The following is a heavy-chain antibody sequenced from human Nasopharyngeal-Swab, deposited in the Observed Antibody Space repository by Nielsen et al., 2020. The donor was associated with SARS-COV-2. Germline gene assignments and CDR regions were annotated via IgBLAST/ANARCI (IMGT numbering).Heavy chain of an antibody. Sequence: VGQAPGKGLEWVGRTRKRGNTYATEYAASVKGRFTISRVDSRNSLYLHMSGLTTEDTAVYYCSRWEGGAYFDYWGQGTLVTVSS. CDR3: SRWEGGAYFDY. J-gene: IGHJ4*02. V-gene: IGHV3-72*01. D-gene: IGHD1-26*01. CDR2: TRKRGNTYAT.